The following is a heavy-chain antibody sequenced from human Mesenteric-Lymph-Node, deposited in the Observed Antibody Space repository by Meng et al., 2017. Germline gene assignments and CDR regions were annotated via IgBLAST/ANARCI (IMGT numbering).Heavy chain of an antibody. CDR2: IIPIFGTA. J-gene: IGHJ4*02. CDR1: GGTFSSYA. V-gene: IGHV1-69*05. CDR3: ARDPEFAY. D-gene: IGHD3-10*01. Sequence: QVQLVQSGAEGKKPGSSVKVSCKASGGTFSSYAISWVRQAPGQGLEWMGGIIPIFGTANYAQKFQGRVTMTSDTSMSTAYMELSALSSEDTAVYYCARDPEFAYWGQGTLVTVSS.